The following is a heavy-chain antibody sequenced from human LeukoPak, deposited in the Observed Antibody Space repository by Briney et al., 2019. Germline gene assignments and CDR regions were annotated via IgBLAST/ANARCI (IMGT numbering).Heavy chain of an antibody. CDR2: IYNSESV. V-gene: IGHV4-4*07. CDR1: GGSINGYY. J-gene: IGHJ5*02. CDR3: ARDRSSSNTRDWFDP. D-gene: IGHD6-13*01. Sequence: SETLSLTCTVSGGSINGYYWSWIRQPAGKGLEWIGRIYNSESVNYNPSLKSRVTMSIDTSKNQFSLKLNSVTAADTAVYYCARDRSSSNTRDWFDPWGQGTLVTVSS.